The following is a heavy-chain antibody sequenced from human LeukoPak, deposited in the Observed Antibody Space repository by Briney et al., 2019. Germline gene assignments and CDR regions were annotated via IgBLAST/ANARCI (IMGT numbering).Heavy chain of an antibody. CDR2: ISSSSSYI. J-gene: IGHJ6*03. CDR1: GFTVNNAW. V-gene: IGHV3-21*01. CDR3: ARRNVDTAMVSSHNYYYYYYMDV. Sequence: GGSLRLSCAASGFTVNNAWMSWVRQAPGKGLEWVSSISSSSSYIYYADSVKGRFTISRDNAKNSLYLQMNSLRAEDTAVYYCARRNVDTAMVSSHNYYYYYYMDVWGKGTTVTISS. D-gene: IGHD5-18*01.